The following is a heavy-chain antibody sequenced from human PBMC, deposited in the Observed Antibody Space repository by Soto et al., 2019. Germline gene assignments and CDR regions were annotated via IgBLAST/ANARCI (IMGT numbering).Heavy chain of an antibody. CDR2: TYYRSKWYN. Sequence: SQTLSLTCAISGDSVSSNSAAWNWIRQSPSRGLEWLGRTYYRSKWYNDYAVSVKSRITINPDTSKNQFSLQLNSVTPEDTAVFYCARPEIINGATNAFYIWGLGKMLTFSS. D-gene: IGHD1-20*01. J-gene: IGHJ3*02. CDR1: GDSVSSNSAA. CDR3: ARPEIINGATNAFYI. V-gene: IGHV6-1*01.